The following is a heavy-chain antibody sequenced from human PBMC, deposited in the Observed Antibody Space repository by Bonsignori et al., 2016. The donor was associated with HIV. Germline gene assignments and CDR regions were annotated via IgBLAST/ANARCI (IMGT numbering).Heavy chain of an antibody. V-gene: IGHV1-18*01. J-gene: IGHJ4*02. CDR1: GYTFTSYG. D-gene: IGHD2-2*01. Sequence: ASVKVSCKASGYTFTSYGISWVRQAPGQGLEWMGWISAYNGNTNYAQKLQGRVTMTTDTSTSTAYMELRSLRSDDTAVYYCAKVVPAANVPYYFDYWGQGTLVTVSS. CDR3: AKVVPAANVPYYFDY. CDR2: ISAYNGNT.